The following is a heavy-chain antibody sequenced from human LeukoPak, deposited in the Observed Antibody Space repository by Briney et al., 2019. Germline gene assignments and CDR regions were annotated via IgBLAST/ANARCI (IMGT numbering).Heavy chain of an antibody. Sequence: GGSLRLSCAASGFTFTSYAMHWVRQAPGKGLEWVAVISYDGSNKYYADSVKGRFTISRDNSKNTLYLQMNSLRAEDTAVYYCSYSYGYLGYFAYWGQGTLVTVS. J-gene: IGHJ4*02. D-gene: IGHD5-18*01. V-gene: IGHV3-30*04. CDR2: ISYDGSNK. CDR1: GFTFTSYA. CDR3: SYSYGYLGYFAY.